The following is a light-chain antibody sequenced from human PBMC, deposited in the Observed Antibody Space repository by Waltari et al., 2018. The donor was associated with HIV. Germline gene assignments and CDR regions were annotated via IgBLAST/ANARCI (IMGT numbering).Light chain of an antibody. V-gene: IGKV1-5*03. J-gene: IGKJ5*01. CDR2: KAS. CDR1: HTINKG. CDR3: QQYDNLPS. Sequence: DILLPPSPSTLADFVSDRVIITCRASHTINKGLAWYQQRPGDPPKLLITKASTLEVGVPTRFRGRGSETEFTLTIDTLQPDDFAVYYCQQYDNLPSFGQGTRLE.